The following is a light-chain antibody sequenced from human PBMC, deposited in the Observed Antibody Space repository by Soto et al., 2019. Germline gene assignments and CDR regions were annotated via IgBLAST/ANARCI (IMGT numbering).Light chain of an antibody. CDR2: DNN. V-gene: IGLV1-51*01. CDR1: SSNIGNNY. Sequence: QSVLTQPPSVSAAPGQKVTISCSGSSSNIGNNYVSWYQQLPGTAPKLLIYDNNKRPSGIPDRFSGSKSGTSATLGITGLQTGDEAYYYCGTWDSWRGVFGGGTKLTVL. CDR3: GTWDSWRGV. J-gene: IGLJ2*01.